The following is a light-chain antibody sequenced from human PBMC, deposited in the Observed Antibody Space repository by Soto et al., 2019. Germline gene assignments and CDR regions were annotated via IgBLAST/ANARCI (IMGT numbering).Light chain of an antibody. CDR3: QQRSSVPRT. J-gene: IGKJ1*01. CDR2: GAS. Sequence: QLTKSQSSLSASVGDRVTITCRASQSISSYLNWYQLQPGKAPKLLMFGASRLQRGVPSRFSGSGSGTDFTLTISSLQPEDFATYYSQQRSSVPRTFAHRTKV. V-gene: IGKV1-39*01. CDR1: QSISSY.